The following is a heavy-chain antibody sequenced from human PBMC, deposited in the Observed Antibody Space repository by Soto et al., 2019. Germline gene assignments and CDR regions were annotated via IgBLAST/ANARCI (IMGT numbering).Heavy chain of an antibody. CDR1: GFTFSSYA. J-gene: IGHJ4*02. D-gene: IGHD1-7*01. V-gene: IGHV3-23*01. CDR2: ISGSGGST. Sequence: GGSLRLSCAASGFTFSSYAMGWVRQAPGKGLEWVSGISGSGGSTYYADSVKGRFTISRDNSKNTLYLQMNSLRAEDTAVYYCAKSPSKVWNYDYWGQGTLVTVSS. CDR3: AKSPSKVWNYDY.